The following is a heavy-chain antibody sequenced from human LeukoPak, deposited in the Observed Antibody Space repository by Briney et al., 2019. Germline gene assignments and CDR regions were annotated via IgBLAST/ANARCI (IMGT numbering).Heavy chain of an antibody. CDR1: GFTFSSYA. D-gene: IGHD3-22*01. J-gene: IGHJ4*02. V-gene: IGHV3-23*01. Sequence: GGSLRLSCAASGFTFSSYAMSWVHQAPGKGLEWVSAISGSGGSTYYADSVKGRFTISRDNSKNTLYLQMNSLRAEDTALYYCAKDSHSSGYYYGFDYWGQGTLVTVSS. CDR2: ISGSGGST. CDR3: AKDSHSSGYYYGFDY.